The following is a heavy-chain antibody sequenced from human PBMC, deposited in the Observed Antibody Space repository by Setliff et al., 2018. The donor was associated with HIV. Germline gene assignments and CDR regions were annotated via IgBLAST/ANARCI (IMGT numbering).Heavy chain of an antibody. D-gene: IGHD6-13*01. Sequence: PSETLSLTCIVSGASISSDTWSWIRQPPGKGLQWIGFIYNSEMINYNPSLKSRVSMSLDTSKNQFSLKLTSVTAADTAVYYCARILVAAAGTGFDPWGQGTLVTVSS. V-gene: IGHV4-59*12. CDR3: ARILVAAAGTGFDP. CDR1: GASISSDT. CDR2: IYNSEMI. J-gene: IGHJ5*02.